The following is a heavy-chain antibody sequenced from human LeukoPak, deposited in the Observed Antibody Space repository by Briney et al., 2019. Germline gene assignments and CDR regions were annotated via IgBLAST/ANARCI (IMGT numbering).Heavy chain of an antibody. V-gene: IGHV4-59*08. Sequence: SETLSLTCTVSGGSISSYYWSWIRQPPGKGLEWIGYIYYSGSTNYNPSLRSRVTISVDTSKNQFSLKLSSVTAADTAVYYCARGPWKRKGGNYFDYWGQGTLVTVSS. D-gene: IGHD1-1*01. CDR1: GGSISSYY. CDR3: ARGPWKRKGGNYFDY. CDR2: IYYSGST. J-gene: IGHJ4*02.